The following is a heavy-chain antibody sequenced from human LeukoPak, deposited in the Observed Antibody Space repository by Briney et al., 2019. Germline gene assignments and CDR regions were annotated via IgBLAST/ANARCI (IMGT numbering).Heavy chain of an antibody. CDR3: ARDGEYYYDSSGYYY. J-gene: IGHJ4*02. D-gene: IGHD3-22*01. V-gene: IGHV3-48*02. CDR2: ISSSSSTI. CDR1: GFTFSSYS. Sequence: GGSLRLSCAASGFTFSSYSMNWVRQAPGKGLELVSYISSSSSTIYYADSVKGRFTISRDNAKNSLYLQMNSLRDEDTAVYYCARDGEYYYDSSGYYYWGQGTLVTVSS.